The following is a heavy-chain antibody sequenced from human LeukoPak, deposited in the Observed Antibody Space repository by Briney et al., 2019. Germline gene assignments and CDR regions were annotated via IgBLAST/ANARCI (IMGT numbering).Heavy chain of an antibody. CDR2: INPNSGGT. Sequence: GASVKVSCKASGYTFTGYYMHWVRQAPGQGLEWMGWINPNSGGTNYAQKFQGRVTMTRDTSIGTAYMELSRLRSDDTAVYYCARDYCSGGSCYSEFFRFDPWGQGTLVTVSS. J-gene: IGHJ5*02. CDR3: ARDYCSGGSCYSEFFRFDP. CDR1: GYTFTGYY. V-gene: IGHV1-2*02. D-gene: IGHD2-15*01.